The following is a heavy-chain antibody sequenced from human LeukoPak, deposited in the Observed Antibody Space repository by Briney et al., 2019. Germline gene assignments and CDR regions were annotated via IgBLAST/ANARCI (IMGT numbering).Heavy chain of an antibody. Sequence: PSETLSLTCTVSGGSISSYYWSWIRQPPGKGLEWIGYIYYSGSTNYNPSLKSRVTISVDTSKNQFSLKLSSVTAADTAVNYCARIPPTGIAVAGYYFDYWGQGTLVTVSP. V-gene: IGHV4-59*01. D-gene: IGHD6-19*01. CDR2: IYYSGST. CDR1: GGSISSYY. J-gene: IGHJ4*02. CDR3: ARIPPTGIAVAGYYFDY.